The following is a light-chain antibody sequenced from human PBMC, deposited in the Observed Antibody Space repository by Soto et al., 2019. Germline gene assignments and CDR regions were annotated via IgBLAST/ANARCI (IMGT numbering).Light chain of an antibody. J-gene: IGLJ1*01. V-gene: IGLV3-25*02. CDR3: QSSDDTGNYYL. CDR2: KDS. Sequence: SYELTQTPSGSVSPGQTARITCSGDELSNQYVYWYQQKPGQSPVLVIYKDSERASGIPERFSASSSGTTVTLTISGVRAEDEADYYCQSSDDTGNYYLFGTGTKVTVL. CDR1: ELSNQY.